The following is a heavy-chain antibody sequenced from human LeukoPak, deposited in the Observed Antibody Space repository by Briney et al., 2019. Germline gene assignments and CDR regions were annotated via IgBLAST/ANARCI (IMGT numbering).Heavy chain of an antibody. J-gene: IGHJ4*02. Sequence: PGGSLRLSCAASGFTFSSYAMHWVRQAPGKGLEWVTIISSDGSNKYYADSVKGRFTISRDNSKNTLYLQMNSLRAEDTAVYYCARGRSSSGLIDYWGQGTLVTVSS. CDR2: ISSDGSNK. CDR3: ARGRSSSGLIDY. CDR1: GFTFSSYA. V-gene: IGHV3-30*04. D-gene: IGHD6-19*01.